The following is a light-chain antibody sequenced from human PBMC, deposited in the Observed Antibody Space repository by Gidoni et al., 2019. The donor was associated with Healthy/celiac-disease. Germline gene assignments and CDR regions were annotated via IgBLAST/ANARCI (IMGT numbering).Light chain of an antibody. J-gene: IGKJ4*01. Sequence: EIVLKQSPATLSLTPGERDTRACRASQSVSSYLAWYQQKPCQAPRLLLYDASNMATGIPARFMCSGSGTAFTLTISGLAPEDFACYYCHQRSTWPPTFGGGTKVELK. CDR1: QSVSSY. V-gene: IGKV3-11*01. CDR2: DAS. CDR3: HQRSTWPPT.